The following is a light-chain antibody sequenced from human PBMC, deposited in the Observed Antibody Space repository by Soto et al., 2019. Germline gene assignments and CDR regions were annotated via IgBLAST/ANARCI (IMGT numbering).Light chain of an antibody. CDR2: DDS. CDR3: QQRTDWPPVYT. Sequence: EIVLTQSPVTLSLSPGDRATLSCRPSQSVSSFLAWYQQKPAQPPRLLIYDDSNRTAGIPARFSGSGSGTDVTLTISSLEHEDFAVYYCQQRTDWPPVYTFGQGTKVEIK. CDR1: QSVSSF. J-gene: IGKJ2*01. V-gene: IGKV3-11*01.